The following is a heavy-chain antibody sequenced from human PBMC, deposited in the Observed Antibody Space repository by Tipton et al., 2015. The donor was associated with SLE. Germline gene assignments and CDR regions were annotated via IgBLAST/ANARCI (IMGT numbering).Heavy chain of an antibody. D-gene: IGHD6-19*01. CDR2: INHSG. J-gene: IGHJ3*02. Sequence: TLSLTCAVYGGSFSGYYWSWIRQPPGKGLEWIGEINHSGSTISVDTSKNQFSLKLSSVTAADTAVYYCARGIAVAAPAFDIWGQVTMVTVSS. CDR1: GGSFSGYY. V-gene: IGHV4-34*01. CDR3: ARGIAVAAPAFDI.